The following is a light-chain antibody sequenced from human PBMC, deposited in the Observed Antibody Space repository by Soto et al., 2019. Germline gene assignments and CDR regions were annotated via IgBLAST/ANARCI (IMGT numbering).Light chain of an antibody. Sequence: EIVLTQSPGTLSLSPGDRSTLSCRASQSLSVSYIAWYQQKPGQAPRLLIYSTSTRAAGIPDRFTGRGSGTHFTLAISRLEPEDFAVYYCHQFGDSPQTFGQGTTVEV. CDR1: QSLSVSY. CDR2: STS. J-gene: IGKJ1*01. CDR3: HQFGDSPQT. V-gene: IGKV3-20*01.